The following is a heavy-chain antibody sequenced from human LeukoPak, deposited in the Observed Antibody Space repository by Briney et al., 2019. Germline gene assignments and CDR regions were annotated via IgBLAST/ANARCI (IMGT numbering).Heavy chain of an antibody. Sequence: SVKVSCRASGGTFSSYAINWMRQAPGQGLEWMGGLIPMFGTANYAQKFQDRVTITTDESTSTAYMEVSSLRSEDTAVYYCGKDSRPSVTTFRSRWTDYWGQGILVTVSS. D-gene: IGHD4-11*01. CDR3: GKDSRPSVTTFRSRWTDY. CDR2: LIPMFGTA. V-gene: IGHV1-69*05. CDR1: GGTFSSYA. J-gene: IGHJ4*02.